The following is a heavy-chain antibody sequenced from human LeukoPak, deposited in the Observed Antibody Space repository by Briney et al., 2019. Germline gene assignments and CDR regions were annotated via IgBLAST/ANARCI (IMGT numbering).Heavy chain of an antibody. CDR3: ARGINWFDP. Sequence: GGSLRLSCAASGFTVSSSSMSWVRQAPGKGLEWVANIKQDGSEKYYVDSVKGRLTISRDNAKNSLYLQMNSLRAEDTAVYYCARGINWFDPWGQGTLVTVSS. J-gene: IGHJ5*02. D-gene: IGHD2-15*01. V-gene: IGHV3-7*01. CDR2: IKQDGSEK. CDR1: GFTVSSSS.